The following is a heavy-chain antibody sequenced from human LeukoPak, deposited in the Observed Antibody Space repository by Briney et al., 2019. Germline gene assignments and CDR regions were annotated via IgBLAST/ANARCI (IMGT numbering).Heavy chain of an antibody. J-gene: IGHJ4*02. Sequence: PSETLSLTCTVSGGSISSSSYYWGWIRQPPGTGLEWIGSIYYSGSTYYNPSLKSRVTISVDTSKNQFSLKLSSVTAADTAVYYCARRRGSYDSSGYYLETDYWGQGTLVTVSS. D-gene: IGHD3-22*01. CDR3: ARRRGSYDSSGYYLETDY. CDR1: GGSISSSSYY. CDR2: IYYSGST. V-gene: IGHV4-39*01.